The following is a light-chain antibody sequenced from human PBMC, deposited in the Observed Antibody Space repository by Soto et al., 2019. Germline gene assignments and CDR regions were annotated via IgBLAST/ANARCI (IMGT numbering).Light chain of an antibody. CDR2: AAS. CDR3: QQSYSTPLT. V-gene: IGKV1-39*01. J-gene: IGKJ4*01. Sequence: IQMTQSPPSLSASVGDRVTITCRASQSISSYLNWYQQKPGKAPKLLIYAASSLQSGVPSRFSGSGSGTDFTLTISSLQPEDFAPYYCQQSYSTPLTFGGGTKADI. CDR1: QSISSY.